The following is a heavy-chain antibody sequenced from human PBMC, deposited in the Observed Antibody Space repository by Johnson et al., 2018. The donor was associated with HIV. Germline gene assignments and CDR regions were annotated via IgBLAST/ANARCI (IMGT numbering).Heavy chain of an antibody. V-gene: IGHV3-33*08. Sequence: QVQLVESGGGLVKPGGSLRLSCAASGFNFDDYGMSWVRQAPGKGLEWVAVIWYDGTNKYYADSVKGRFTISRDNSKNTLYLQMNSLRAEDTAVYYCARGSDPFGGVIVNGAFDIWGQGTMVTVSS. CDR3: ARGSDPFGGVIVNGAFDI. CDR1: GFNFDDYG. D-gene: IGHD3-16*02. J-gene: IGHJ3*02. CDR2: IWYDGTNK.